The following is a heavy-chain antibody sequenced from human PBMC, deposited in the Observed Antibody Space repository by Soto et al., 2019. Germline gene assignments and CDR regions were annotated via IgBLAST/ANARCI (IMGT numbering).Heavy chain of an antibody. Sequence: QVQLQESGPGLVKPSQTLSLTCTVSGGSISSGGYYWSWIRQHPGKGLEWIGYIYYSGCTYYNTSLKSRVTVSVDTSKNQFSLKLSSVTAADTAVYYWARDSEGAALDIWGQGTMVTVSS. V-gene: IGHV4-31*03. CDR3: ARDSEGAALDI. CDR1: GGSISSGGYY. J-gene: IGHJ3*02. D-gene: IGHD6-25*01. CDR2: IYYSGCT.